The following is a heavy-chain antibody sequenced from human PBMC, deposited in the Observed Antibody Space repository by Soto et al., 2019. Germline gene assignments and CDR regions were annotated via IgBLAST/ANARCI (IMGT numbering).Heavy chain of an antibody. CDR2: ISAYNGNT. V-gene: IGHV1-18*01. D-gene: IGHD3-10*01. CDR1: GYTFTSYG. J-gene: IGHJ6*02. Sequence: QVQLVQSGAEVKKPGASVKVSCKASGYTFTSYGISWVRQAPGQGLERMGWISAYNGNTNYAQKLQGRVTMTTDTTTXTXYXXLRSLRSDDTAVYYCASNYLYYYGSGNTNYYGMDVWGQGTTVTVSS. CDR3: ASNYLYYYGSGNTNYYGMDV.